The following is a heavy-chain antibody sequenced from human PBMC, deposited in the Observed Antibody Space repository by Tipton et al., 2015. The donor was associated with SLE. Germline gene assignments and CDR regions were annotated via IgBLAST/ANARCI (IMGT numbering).Heavy chain of an antibody. V-gene: IGHV4-34*01. CDR2: INHSGST. CDR3: ARGDLYSDYVWGTLRGAFDI. Sequence: LSLTCAVYGGSFSGYSWSWIRQPPEKGLEWIGEINHSGSTNYNPSLKSRVTISVDTSKNQVSLKLSSVTAVDTALYYCARGDLYSDYVWGTLRGAFDIWGQGTTVTVSS. J-gene: IGHJ3*02. D-gene: IGHD3-16*01. CDR1: GGSFSGYS.